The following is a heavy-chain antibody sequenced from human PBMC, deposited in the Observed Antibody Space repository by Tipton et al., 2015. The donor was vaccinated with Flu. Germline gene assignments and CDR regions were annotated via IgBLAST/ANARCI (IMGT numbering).Heavy chain of an antibody. V-gene: IGHV3-23*01. CDR2: ISGSGGST. CDR3: AKGGGITIFGVVIPFDY. CDR1: GFTFSSYA. D-gene: IGHD3-3*01. Sequence: SLRLSCAASGFTFSSYAMSWVRQAPGKGLEWVSAISGSGGSTYYADSVKGRFTISRDNSKNTLYLQMNSLRAEDTAVYYCAKGGGITIFGVVIPFDYWGQGTLVTVS. J-gene: IGHJ4*02.